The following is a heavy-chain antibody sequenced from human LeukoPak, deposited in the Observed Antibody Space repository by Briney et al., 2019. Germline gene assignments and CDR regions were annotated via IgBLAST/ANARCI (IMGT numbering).Heavy chain of an antibody. Sequence: SETLSLTCAVSGGSLSSSNWWSWVRPPPGKGLEWIGEIYHSGSTNYNPSLKSRVTISVDKSNNQFSLKLSSVTAADTAVYYCARSVAGTYYYYYYGMDVWGKGTTVTVSS. V-gene: IGHV4-4*02. J-gene: IGHJ6*04. D-gene: IGHD6-19*01. CDR3: ARSVAGTYYYYYYGMDV. CDR2: IYHSGST. CDR1: GGSLSSSNW.